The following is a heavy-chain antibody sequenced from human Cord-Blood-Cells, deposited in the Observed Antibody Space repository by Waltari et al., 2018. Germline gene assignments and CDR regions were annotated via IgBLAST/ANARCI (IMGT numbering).Heavy chain of an antibody. CDR3: ARGITTVTGDLAYYFDY. D-gene: IGHD7-27*01. CDR1: GGSFSGYY. V-gene: IGHV4-34*01. Sequence: QVQLQQWGAGLLKPSETLSLTCAVYGGSFSGYYWSWIRQPPGKGLEWIGEINHSGSTNSNTSLKSRVTISVDTSKNQFSLKLSSVTAADTAVYYCARGITTVTGDLAYYFDYWGQGTLVTVSS. CDR2: INHSGST. J-gene: IGHJ4*02.